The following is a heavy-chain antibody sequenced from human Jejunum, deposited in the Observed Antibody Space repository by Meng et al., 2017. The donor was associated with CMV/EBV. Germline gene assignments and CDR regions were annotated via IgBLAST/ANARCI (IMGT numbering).Heavy chain of an antibody. CDR1: GFTFRSYA. Sequence: GFTFRSYAINWVRQAPGKGLEWVSFISYDGSDKYYADSVQGRFTISRDNSQNTLYLEMNSLRAEDTAVYYCAKDPSGSYYRYGMDFWGQGTTVTVSS. V-gene: IGHV3-30-3*02. CDR3: AKDPSGSYYRYGMDF. CDR2: ISYDGSDK. J-gene: IGHJ6*02. D-gene: IGHD6-25*01.